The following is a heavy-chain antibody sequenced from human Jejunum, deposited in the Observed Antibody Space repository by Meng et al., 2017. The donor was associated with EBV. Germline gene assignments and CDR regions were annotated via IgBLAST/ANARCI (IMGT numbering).Heavy chain of an antibody. V-gene: IGHV3-23*01. J-gene: IGHJ4*02. CDR1: GFIFDNYA. CDR3: TKLMRGAMAGLD. Sequence: QLLEXXXGLVQPGXPLRRCCAACGFIFDNYAMSWVRHAPGKGLGWVSLISGRGDITNYADSVKGRFTISRDNSKNTLSLQMNSLGADDTAVYYCTKLMRGAMAGLDWGQGTLVTVSS. D-gene: IGHD6-19*01. CDR2: ISGRGDIT.